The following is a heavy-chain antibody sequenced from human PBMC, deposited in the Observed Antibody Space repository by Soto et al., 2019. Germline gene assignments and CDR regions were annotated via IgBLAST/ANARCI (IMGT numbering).Heavy chain of an antibody. J-gene: IGHJ6*02. Sequence: PGGSLRLSFAASGFTFSSYGMHWVRQAPGKGLEWVAVIWYDGSNKYYADSVKGRFTISRDNSKNTLYLQMNSLRAEDTAVYYCARDLCTNGVCYSYYYGMDVWGQGTTVTVSS. CDR3: ARDLCTNGVCYSYYYGMDV. D-gene: IGHD2-8*01. V-gene: IGHV3-33*01. CDR1: GFTFSSYG. CDR2: IWYDGSNK.